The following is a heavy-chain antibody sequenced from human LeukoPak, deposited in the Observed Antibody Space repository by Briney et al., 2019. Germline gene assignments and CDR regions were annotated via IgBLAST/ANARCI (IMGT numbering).Heavy chain of an antibody. V-gene: IGHV3-74*01. CDR3: ARVDTAMGWAFDI. J-gene: IGHJ3*02. CDR1: GFTFSSYW. CDR2: INSDGRST. D-gene: IGHD5-18*01. Sequence: PGGSLRLSCAASGFTFSSYWMHWVRQAPGKGLVWVSRINSDGRSTSYADSVKGRFTISRDNAKNTLYLQMNSLRAEDTAVYYCARVDTAMGWAFDIWGQGTMVTASS.